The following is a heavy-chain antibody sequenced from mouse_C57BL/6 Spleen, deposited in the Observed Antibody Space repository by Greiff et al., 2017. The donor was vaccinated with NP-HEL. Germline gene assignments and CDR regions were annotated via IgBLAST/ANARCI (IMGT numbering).Heavy chain of an antibody. CDR3: ARRDYYGSSLYAMDY. J-gene: IGHJ4*01. V-gene: IGHV1-82*01. CDR1: GYAFSSSW. CDR2: IYPGDGDT. D-gene: IGHD1-1*01. Sequence: QVHVKQSGPELVKPGASVKISCKASGYAFSSSWMNWVKQRPGKGLEWIGRIYPGDGDTNYNGKFKGKATLTADKSSSTAYMQLSSLTSEDSAVYFCARRDYYGSSLYAMDYWGQGTSVTVSS.